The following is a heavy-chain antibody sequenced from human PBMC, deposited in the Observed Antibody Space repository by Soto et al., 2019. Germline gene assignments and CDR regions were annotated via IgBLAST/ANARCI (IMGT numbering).Heavy chain of an antibody. V-gene: IGHV3-30*18. CDR2: ISYDGSNK. J-gene: IGHJ4*02. D-gene: IGHD6-13*01. Sequence: GGSLRLSCAASGFTFSSYVMHWVRQAPGKGLEWVAVISYDGSNKYYADSVKGRFTISRDNSKNTLYLQMNSLRAEDTAVYYCAKSFIAAAGKEGYFDYWGQGTLVTVSS. CDR3: AKSFIAAAGKEGYFDY. CDR1: GFTFSSYV.